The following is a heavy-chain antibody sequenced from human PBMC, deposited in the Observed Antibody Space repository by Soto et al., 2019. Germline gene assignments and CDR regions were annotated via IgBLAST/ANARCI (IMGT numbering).Heavy chain of an antibody. Sequence: SETLSLTCAVYGGSFSGYYWSWIRQPPGKGLEWLGEINHSGSTNYNPSLKSRVTISVDTSKNQFSLKLSSVTAADTAVYYCARGGRYCSSTSCSGRGAFDYWGQGTLVTVSS. V-gene: IGHV4-34*01. CDR1: GGSFSGYY. D-gene: IGHD2-2*01. CDR3: ARGGRYCSSTSCSGRGAFDY. J-gene: IGHJ4*02. CDR2: INHSGST.